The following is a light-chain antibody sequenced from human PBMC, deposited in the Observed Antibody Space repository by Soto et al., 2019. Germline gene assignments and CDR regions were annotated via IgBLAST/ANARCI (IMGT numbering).Light chain of an antibody. CDR3: QKYNSAPSLT. V-gene: IGKV1-27*01. Sequence: DIQMTQSPSSLSASVGDRVTITCRASQDISSYLAWYQQKPGKVPMLLIYAASTLQSGVPSRFSGSGSGTDFTFTISSLQPEDVATYYCQKYNSAPSLTFGGGTKVEIK. CDR1: QDISSY. CDR2: AAS. J-gene: IGKJ4*01.